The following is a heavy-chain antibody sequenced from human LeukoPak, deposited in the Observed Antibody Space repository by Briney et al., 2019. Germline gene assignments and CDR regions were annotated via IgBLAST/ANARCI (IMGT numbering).Heavy chain of an antibody. D-gene: IGHD6-13*01. V-gene: IGHV3-9*01. CDR1: GFTFDDYA. J-gene: IGHJ6*03. Sequence: GGSLRLSCAASGFTFDDYAMHWVRQAPGKGLEWASGISWNSGSIGYADSVKGRFTISRDNAKNSLYLQMNSLRAEDTALYYCAKTAAGYYYYYMDVWGKGTTVTVSS. CDR3: AKTAAGYYYYYMDV. CDR2: ISWNSGSI.